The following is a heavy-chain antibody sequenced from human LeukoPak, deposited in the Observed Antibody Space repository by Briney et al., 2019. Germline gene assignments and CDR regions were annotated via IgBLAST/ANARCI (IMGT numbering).Heavy chain of an antibody. V-gene: IGHV3-23*01. J-gene: IGHJ5*02. CDR1: GFTFPTYA. Sequence: GGSLRLSCAASGFTFPTYAMTWVRQAPGKGLEWVSGISHSGGSTYYADSVKGRFNISRDNSRNTVYLQMNSLRAEDSAVYHCARGVGATPLYSWFDPWGQGTLVTVSS. CDR2: ISHSGGST. CDR3: ARGVGATPLYSWFDP. D-gene: IGHD1-26*01.